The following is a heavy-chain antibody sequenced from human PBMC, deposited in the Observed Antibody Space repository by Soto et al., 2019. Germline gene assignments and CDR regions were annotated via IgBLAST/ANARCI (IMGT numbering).Heavy chain of an antibody. CDR1: GGSISSSSYF. J-gene: IGHJ4*02. V-gene: IGHV4-39*07. CDR2: IYHSGST. CDR3: ARGPTTKKVDS. Sequence: SETLSLTCTVSGGSISSSSYFWGWIRQPPGKGLEWIGYIYHSGSTYYNPSLKSRVTISVDRSKNQFSLKLTSVTAADTAMYYCARGPTTKKVDSGAKGILVTVPS.